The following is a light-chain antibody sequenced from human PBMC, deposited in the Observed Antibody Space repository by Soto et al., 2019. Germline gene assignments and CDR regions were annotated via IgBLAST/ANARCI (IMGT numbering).Light chain of an antibody. Sequence: PGERVSLSCRASQRVGSNYLAWFQQKPGQTPRLLISRASTRATGIPDRFSGSGSGTDFTLTINRLEPQDFAVYYCHQYGSRPHTFGQGTRLEIK. J-gene: IGKJ5*01. CDR1: QRVGSNY. V-gene: IGKV3-20*01. CDR3: HQYGSRPHT. CDR2: RAS.